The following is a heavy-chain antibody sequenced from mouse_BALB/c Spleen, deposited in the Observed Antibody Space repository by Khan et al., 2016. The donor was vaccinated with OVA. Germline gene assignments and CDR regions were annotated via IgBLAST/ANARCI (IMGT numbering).Heavy chain of an antibody. D-gene: IGHD2-12*01. CDR2: IYPFNDDT. V-gene: IGHV1S136*01. J-gene: IGHJ3*01. CDR3: SPVGTYDVSFAY. Sequence: VQLQQSGPELVKPGASVKMSCKASGYTFTSYVMHWVKQKPGLGLEWIGYIYPFNDDTKYNEKFKGKATLTSDRSSSTAYMELSSLTSEDSAVYYGSPVGTYDVSFAYWGQGTLVTVSA. CDR1: GYTFTSYV.